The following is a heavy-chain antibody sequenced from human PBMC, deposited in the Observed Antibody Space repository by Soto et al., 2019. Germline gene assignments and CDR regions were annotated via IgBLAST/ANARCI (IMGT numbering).Heavy chain of an antibody. CDR3: ARGAALAAALGY. J-gene: IGHJ4*02. CDR1: GFTVSSYY. D-gene: IGHD6-13*01. CDR2: IYSGGST. V-gene: IGHV3-53*04. Sequence: EVQLVESGGGLVQPGGSLRLSCAASGFTVSSYYMSCVRQAPGKGLEWVSVIYSGGSTYYADSVKGRFTISRHNSKNTLYLQMNSLRAEDTDVYYCARGAALAAALGYWGQGTLVTVSS.